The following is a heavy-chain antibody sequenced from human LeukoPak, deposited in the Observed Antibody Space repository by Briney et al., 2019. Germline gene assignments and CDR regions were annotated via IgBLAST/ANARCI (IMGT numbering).Heavy chain of an antibody. V-gene: IGHV3-33*01. Sequence: GGSLRLSCAVSGFTFSSYGMHWVRQAPGKGLEWVAVIWYDESNKYYADSVKGRFTISRDNSKNTLYLQMNSLRAEDTAVYYCARPYSNYAWCFDYWGQGTLVTVSS. J-gene: IGHJ4*02. CDR2: IWYDESNK. CDR3: ARPYSNYAWCFDY. D-gene: IGHD4-11*01. CDR1: GFTFSSYG.